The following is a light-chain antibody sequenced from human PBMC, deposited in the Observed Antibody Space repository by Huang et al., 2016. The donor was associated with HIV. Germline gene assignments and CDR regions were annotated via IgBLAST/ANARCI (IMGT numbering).Light chain of an antibody. CDR3: QQLDSYPVT. V-gene: IGKV1-9*01. J-gene: IGKJ4*01. CDR2: AAS. CDR1: QGISHY. Sequence: IQLTQSPSSLSASVGDRVTITCRASQGISHYLAWYQQQPGKAPKLLIYAASTLYTGVPSRFSVSGSGTDFTLTISSLQPEDFATYYCQQLDSYPVTFGGGTKVDIK.